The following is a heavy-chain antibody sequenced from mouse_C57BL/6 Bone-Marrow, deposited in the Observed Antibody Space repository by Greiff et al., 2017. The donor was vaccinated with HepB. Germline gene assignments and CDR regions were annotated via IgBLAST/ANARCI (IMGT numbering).Heavy chain of an antibody. D-gene: IGHD1-2*01. CDR3: ARNCGVLRPHIDV. CDR2: IHPNSGST. CDR1: GYTFTSYW. J-gene: IGHJ1*03. Sequence: QVQLQQPGAELVKPGASVKLSCKASGYTFTSYWMHWVKQRPGQGLEWIGMIHPNSGSTNYNEKFKSKATLTVDKSSSTAYMQLSSLTSEDSAVYYCARNCGVLRPHIDVWGTGTTVTVSS. V-gene: IGHV1-64*01.